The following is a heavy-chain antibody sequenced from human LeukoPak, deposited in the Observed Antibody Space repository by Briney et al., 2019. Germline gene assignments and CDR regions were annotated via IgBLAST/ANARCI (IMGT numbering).Heavy chain of an antibody. CDR1: GFTFSSYS. CDR3: ARDLSPGAWSDYYDSSGYLY. J-gene: IGHJ4*02. CDR2: ISSSSSYI. V-gene: IGHV3-21*01. D-gene: IGHD3-22*01. Sequence: PGGSLRLSCAASGFTFSSYSMNWVRQAPWKELEWVSSISSSSSYIYYADSVEGRFTISRDNAKNSLYLQMNSLRAEDTAVYYCARDLSPGAWSDYYDSSGYLYWGQGTLVTVSS.